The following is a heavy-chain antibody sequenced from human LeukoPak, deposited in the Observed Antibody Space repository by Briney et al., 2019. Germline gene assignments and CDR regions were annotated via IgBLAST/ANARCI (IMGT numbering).Heavy chain of an antibody. CDR2: ISWNSGSI. Sequence: GGSLRLSCAASGFTFDDYAMHWVRQAPGKGLEWVSGISWNSGSIGYADSVKGRFTISRDNAKNSLYLQMNSLRAEDTALYYCAKDINFDYYDSSGYFDYWGQGTLVTVSS. J-gene: IGHJ4*02. CDR1: GFTFDDYA. V-gene: IGHV3-9*01. D-gene: IGHD3-22*01. CDR3: AKDINFDYYDSSGYFDY.